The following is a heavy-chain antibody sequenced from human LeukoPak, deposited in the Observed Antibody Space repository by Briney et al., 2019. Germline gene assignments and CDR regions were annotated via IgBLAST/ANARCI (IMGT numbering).Heavy chain of an antibody. CDR1: GFKFDDYG. CDR3: AREGIYCVNGVCYLDY. V-gene: IGHV3-20*04. J-gene: IGHJ4*02. CDR2: ISWNGGNT. D-gene: IGHD2-8*01. Sequence: GGSLRLSCAASGFKFDDYGMSWVRQAPGKGLEWVSGISWNGGNTGYADSVKGRFTISRDNAKNSLFLQVNSLRADDTAFYYCAREGIYCVNGVCYLDYWGQGTLVTVSP.